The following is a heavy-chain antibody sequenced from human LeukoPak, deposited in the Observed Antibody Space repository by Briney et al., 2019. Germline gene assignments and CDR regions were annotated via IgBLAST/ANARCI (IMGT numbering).Heavy chain of an antibody. V-gene: IGHV3-7*01. D-gene: IGHD3-9*01. CDR1: GFTFSDYW. CDR3: ARHAARRAHYDSLTGYYNYYYYYYMDV. CDR2: IKQDESEK. Sequence: GGSLRLSCAASGFTFSDYWMTWVRQAPGKGLEWVANIKQDESEKYYVDSVKGRFTISRDNAKNSLYLRMNSLRVEDTALYYCARHAARRAHYDSLTGYYNYYYYYYMDVWGKGTTVTVSS. J-gene: IGHJ6*03.